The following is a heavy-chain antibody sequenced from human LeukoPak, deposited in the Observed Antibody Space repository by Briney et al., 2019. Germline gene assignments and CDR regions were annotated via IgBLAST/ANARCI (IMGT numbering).Heavy chain of an antibody. CDR2: IYSGGSP. Sequence: GGSLRLSCAASGFTVSTNYMSWVRQSPGKGLEWVSVIYSGGSPYYSDSGTGRFTISRDNSKNTLYLQMNSLRVEDTVMYYCARKLGTVDDYWGQGTLVTVSS. V-gene: IGHV3-53*01. D-gene: IGHD7-27*01. CDR1: GFTVSTNY. CDR3: ARKLGTVDDY. J-gene: IGHJ4*02.